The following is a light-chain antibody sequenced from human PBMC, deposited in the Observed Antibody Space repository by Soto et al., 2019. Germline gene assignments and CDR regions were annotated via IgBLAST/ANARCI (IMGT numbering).Light chain of an antibody. V-gene: IGKV3-20*01. CDR2: DTS. Sequence: EIVLTQSPGTLSFSPGERATLSCTASQSLSSNFLAWYQQKPGQAPRLLIYDTSSRATGIPDRFSGSGSGTDFTLTISRLEPEDFAVYYCQQYGRSPTTFGQGTK. CDR1: QSLSSNF. J-gene: IGKJ1*01. CDR3: QQYGRSPTT.